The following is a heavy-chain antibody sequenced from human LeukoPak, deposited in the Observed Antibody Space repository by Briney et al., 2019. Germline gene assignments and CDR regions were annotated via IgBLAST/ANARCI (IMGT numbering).Heavy chain of an antibody. V-gene: IGHV3-21*01. CDR1: GFTFSSYS. Sequence: GGSLRLSCAASGFTFSSYSMNWVRQAPGKGLEWVSSISSSSSYIYYADSVKGRFTISRDNAKNSLYLQMNSLRAEDTAVYYCARESDCSGGSCPVAFDIWGQGTMVTVSS. CDR3: ARESDCSGGSCPVAFDI. D-gene: IGHD2-15*01. J-gene: IGHJ3*02. CDR2: ISSSSSYI.